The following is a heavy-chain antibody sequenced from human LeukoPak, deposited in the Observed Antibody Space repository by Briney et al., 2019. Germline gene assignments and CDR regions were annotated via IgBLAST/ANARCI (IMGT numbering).Heavy chain of an antibody. Sequence: GRSLRLSCAASGFTLDSYAIHWVRQAPGKGLEWVAVISYDGSNKYYADSVKGRFTISRDNSKNTLYLQLNSLRPEDTAVYYCAKSGWLENWGQGTLVTVSS. CDR2: ISYDGSNK. CDR3: AKSGWLEN. D-gene: IGHD6-19*01. V-gene: IGHV3-30*04. J-gene: IGHJ4*02. CDR1: GFTLDSYA.